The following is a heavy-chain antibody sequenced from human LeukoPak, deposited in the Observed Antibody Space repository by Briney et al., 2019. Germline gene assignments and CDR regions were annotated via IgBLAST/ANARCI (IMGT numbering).Heavy chain of an antibody. D-gene: IGHD4-23*01. Sequence: SETLSLTCTVSGYSISSGYYWCWIRQPPGKGLDWIGSIHHSGSTYYNPSLKSRVTISVDTSKNQFSLKLSSVTAADTAVYYCGRVFPRYGGNPLQAFHIWGRGTMVTVSS. V-gene: IGHV4-38-2*02. J-gene: IGHJ3*02. CDR1: GYSISSGYY. CDR3: GRVFPRYGGNPLQAFHI. CDR2: IHHSGST.